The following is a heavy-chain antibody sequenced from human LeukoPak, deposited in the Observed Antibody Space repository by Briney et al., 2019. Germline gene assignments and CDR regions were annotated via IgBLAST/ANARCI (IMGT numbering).Heavy chain of an antibody. CDR2: ISSSSSYI. J-gene: IGHJ3*02. V-gene: IGHV3-21*01. D-gene: IGHD3-9*01. Sequence: SSVAPGSNCSSNWGSWVRQPPGKDLEWFSSISSSSSYIYYADSVKGRFTISRDNAENSLYLQMNSLRAEDTAVYYCARDRDFDWLSNLDAFDIWGQGTMVTVSS. CDR3: ARDRDFDWLSNLDAFDI. CDR1: GSNCSSNW.